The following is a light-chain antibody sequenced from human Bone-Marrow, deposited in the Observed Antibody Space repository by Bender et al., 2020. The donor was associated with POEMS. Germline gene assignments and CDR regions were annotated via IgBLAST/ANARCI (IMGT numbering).Light chain of an antibody. CDR2: KDS. J-gene: IGLJ2*01. V-gene: IGLV3-25*03. CDR3: QSADNSGSYEV. Sequence: SYELTQPPSVSVSPGQTARITCSGDALPKQYAYWYQQKPGQAPVLIIYKDSERPSGIPERFSGSGSGTTVTLTISGVQAEDEADYYCQSADNSGSYEVFGGGTKLTVL. CDR1: ALPKQY.